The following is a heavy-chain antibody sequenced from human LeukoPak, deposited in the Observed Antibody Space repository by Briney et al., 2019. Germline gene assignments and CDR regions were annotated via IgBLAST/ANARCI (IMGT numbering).Heavy chain of an antibody. V-gene: IGHV3-11*05. CDR2: ITGSSTYT. D-gene: IGHD3-10*01. CDR3: AKVNYYGSGSYSPFDY. CDR1: GFTFSDYY. Sequence: GGSLRLSCAASGFTFSDYYMSWIRQAPGKGLEWVSYITGSSTYTNYADSVKGRFTISRDNAKNSLYLQMNSLRAEDTAVYYCAKVNYYGSGSYSPFDYWGQGTLVTVSS. J-gene: IGHJ4*02.